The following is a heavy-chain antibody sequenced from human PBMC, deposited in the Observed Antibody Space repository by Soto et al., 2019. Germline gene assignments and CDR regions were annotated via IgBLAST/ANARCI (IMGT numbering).Heavy chain of an antibody. V-gene: IGHV5-51*01. CDR1: GYSFTSYW. CDR2: IYPGDSDT. Sequence: PGESLKISCKCSGYSFTSYWIGWVRQMPGKGLEWMGIIYPGDSDTRYSPSFQGQVTISADKSISTAYLQWSSLKASDTAMYYCARRGVGYCISTSCPYFDYWGQGTLVTVSS. J-gene: IGHJ4*02. CDR3: ARRGVGYCISTSCPYFDY. D-gene: IGHD2-2*01.